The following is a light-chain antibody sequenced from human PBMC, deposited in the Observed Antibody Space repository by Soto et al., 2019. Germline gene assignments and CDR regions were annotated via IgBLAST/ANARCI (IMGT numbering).Light chain of an antibody. J-gene: IGKJ5*01. V-gene: IGKV2D-29*01. CDR1: QSLLHSDGKTY. Sequence: DLVLTQTPLSLSVTPGQPASISCRSSQSLLHSDGKTYLFWFLQRPGQPPQLQIFEGTKRVAGAPDRFSGSASGTDFTLKISRVEAEDGGLYYCMQSRHLPITFGQGTRLEI. CDR2: EGT. CDR3: MQSRHLPIT.